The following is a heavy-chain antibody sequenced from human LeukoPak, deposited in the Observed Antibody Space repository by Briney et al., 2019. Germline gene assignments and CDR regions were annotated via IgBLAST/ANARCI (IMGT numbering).Heavy chain of an antibody. D-gene: IGHD6-13*01. CDR3: ARTGGYSSSWYDY. Sequence: PSETLSLTCAVYGGSFSGYYWSWIRQPPGKGLEWIGEINHSGSTNYNPSLKSQVTISVDTSKNQFSLKLSSVTAADTAVYYCARTGGYSSSWYDYWGQGTLVTVSS. CDR2: INHSGST. CDR1: GGSFSGYY. V-gene: IGHV4-34*01. J-gene: IGHJ4*02.